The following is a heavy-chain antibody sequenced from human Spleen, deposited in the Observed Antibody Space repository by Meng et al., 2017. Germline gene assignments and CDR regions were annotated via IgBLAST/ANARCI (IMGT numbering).Heavy chain of an antibody. CDR3: ARGLRGPDY. CDR1: GFTFSRNW. V-gene: IGHV3-74*01. J-gene: IGHJ4*02. D-gene: IGHD2-21*01. CDR2: VNNDGTDA. Sequence: GESLKISCVASGFTFSRNWMHWVRQAPGKGLVWVSRVNNDGTDAVYADSVRGRFTISRDNAENTLYLQMNSLRAEDTAVYFCARGLRGPDYWGQGTLVTVSS.